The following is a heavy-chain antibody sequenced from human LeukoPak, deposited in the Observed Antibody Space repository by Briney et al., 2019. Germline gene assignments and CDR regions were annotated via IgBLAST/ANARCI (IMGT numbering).Heavy chain of an antibody. CDR2: FSFNGEST. D-gene: IGHD6-6*01. Sequence: GGSLRLSCAASGFTFSSYAMTWVRQAPGKGLEWVSSFSFNGESTYYADSAKGRFTISRDNSKNTLYLQMNSLRAEDTAVYYCARGGAARPDYWGQGTLLTVSS. CDR3: ARGGAARPDY. V-gene: IGHV3-23*01. J-gene: IGHJ4*02. CDR1: GFTFSSYA.